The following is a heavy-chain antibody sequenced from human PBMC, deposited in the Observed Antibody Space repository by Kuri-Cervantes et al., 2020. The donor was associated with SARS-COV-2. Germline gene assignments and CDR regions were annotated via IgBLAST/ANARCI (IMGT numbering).Heavy chain of an antibody. V-gene: IGHV4-39*01. D-gene: IGHD7-27*01. J-gene: IGHJ3*02. CDR3: ARPKLTGEGDAFDI. Sequence: GSLRLSCTVSGGSISSSSYYWGWIRQPPGKGLEWIGSIYYSGSTHYNPSLKSRVTISVDTSKNQFSLKLSSVTAADTAAYYCARPKLTGEGDAFDIWGQGTMVTVSS. CDR1: GGSISSSSYY. CDR2: IYYSGST.